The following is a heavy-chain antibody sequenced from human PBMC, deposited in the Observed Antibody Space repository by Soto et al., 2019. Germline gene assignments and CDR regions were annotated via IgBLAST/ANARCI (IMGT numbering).Heavy chain of an antibody. CDR3: AKRGGATTVVTVGAYFQH. D-gene: IGHD4-17*01. CDR1: GFTFSSYA. J-gene: IGHJ1*01. V-gene: IGHV3-23*01. CDR2: ISGSGGST. Sequence: GGSLRLSCAASGFTFSSYAMSWVRQAPGKGLEWVSAISGSGGSTYYADSVKGRFTISRDNSKNTLYLQMNSLRAEDTVVYYCAKRGGATTVVTVGAYFQHWGQGNLVTVSS.